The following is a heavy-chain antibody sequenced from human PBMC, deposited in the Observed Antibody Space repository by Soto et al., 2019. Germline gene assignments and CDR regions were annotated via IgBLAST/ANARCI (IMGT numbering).Heavy chain of an antibody. V-gene: IGHV4-34*01. D-gene: IGHD1-26*01. CDR3: ASIGGASLRGGGYYYYYGMDV. CDR2: INHIGST. J-gene: IGHJ6*02. CDR1: GGSFSGYY. Sequence: PSETLSLTCAVYGGSFSGYYWSWIRQPPGKGLEWIGEINHIGSTNYNPSLKSRVTLSVDPAKNQFSREVGAVTAADRAVYYCASIGGASLRGGGYYYYYGMDVWGQGTTVTVS.